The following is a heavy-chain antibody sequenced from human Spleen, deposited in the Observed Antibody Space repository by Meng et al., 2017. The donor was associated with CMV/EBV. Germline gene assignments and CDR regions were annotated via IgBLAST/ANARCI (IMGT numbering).Heavy chain of an antibody. CDR3: GKDRVRISGITERSYGMDV. V-gene: IGHV3-74*01. Sequence: GGSLRLSCAASGFTFSNYWMNWVRQAPGKGLVWVSRINSDGSSTSYADSVKGRFTISRDNAKNTLYLQMNSVRSEDTAVYYCGKDRVRISGITERSYGMDVWGQGTTVTVSS. CDR1: GFTFSNYW. J-gene: IGHJ6*02. D-gene: IGHD1-7*01. CDR2: INSDGSST.